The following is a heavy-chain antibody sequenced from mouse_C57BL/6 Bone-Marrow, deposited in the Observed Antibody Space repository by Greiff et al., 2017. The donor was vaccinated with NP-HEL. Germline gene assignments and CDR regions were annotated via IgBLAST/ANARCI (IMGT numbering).Heavy chain of an antibody. D-gene: IGHD2-4*01. Sequence: VQLVESGAELARPGASVKLSCKASGYTFTSYGISWVKQRTGQGLEWIGEIYPRSGNTYYNEKFKGKATLTADKSSSTAYMELRSLTSEDSAVYFCARKGDDYDVWFAYWGQGTLVTVSA. J-gene: IGHJ3*01. CDR1: GYTFTSYG. CDR2: IYPRSGNT. V-gene: IGHV1-81*01. CDR3: ARKGDDYDVWFAY.